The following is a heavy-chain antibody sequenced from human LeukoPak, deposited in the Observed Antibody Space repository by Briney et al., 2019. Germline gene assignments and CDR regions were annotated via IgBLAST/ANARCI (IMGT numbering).Heavy chain of an antibody. Sequence: PSETLSLTCTVSGGSISSSSYYWGWIRQPPGKGLEWIGSIYYSGSTYYNPSLKSRVTISVDTSKNQFSLKLSSVTAADTAVYYCARDERVRGFDYWGQGTLVTASS. J-gene: IGHJ4*02. V-gene: IGHV4-39*07. D-gene: IGHD3-10*01. CDR3: ARDERVRGFDY. CDR2: IYYSGST. CDR1: GGSISSSSYY.